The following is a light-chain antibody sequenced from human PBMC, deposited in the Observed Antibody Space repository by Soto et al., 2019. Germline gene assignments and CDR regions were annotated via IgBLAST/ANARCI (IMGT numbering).Light chain of an antibody. Sequence: QSAMTQPVSVSGSPGQSITISCTGTSSDVGGYNYVSWYQQHPGKAPKLIIYEVSDRPSGVSNRFSGSKSGNTASLTISGLQAEDEADYYCSSYTSGSTRVFGGGTKRTVL. CDR2: EVS. J-gene: IGLJ3*02. CDR1: SSDVGGYNY. V-gene: IGLV2-14*01. CDR3: SSYTSGSTRV.